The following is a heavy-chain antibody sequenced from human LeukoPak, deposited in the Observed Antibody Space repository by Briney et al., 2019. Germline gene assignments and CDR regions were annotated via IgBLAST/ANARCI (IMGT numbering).Heavy chain of an antibody. V-gene: IGHV3-7*03. CDR2: IKQDGSEK. J-gene: IGHJ4*02. CDR1: GFTFSSYW. D-gene: IGHD3-3*01. Sequence: GGSLRLSCAASGFTFSSYWMSWVRQAPGKGLEWVANIKQDGSEKYYVDSVKGRFTISRDNSKNTLYLQMNSLRAEDTAVYYCARSTIFGVVMYYFDYWGQGTLVTVSS. CDR3: ARSTIFGVVMYYFDY.